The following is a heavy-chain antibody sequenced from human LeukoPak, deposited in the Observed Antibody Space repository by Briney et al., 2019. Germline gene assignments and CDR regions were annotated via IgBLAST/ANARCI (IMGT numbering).Heavy chain of an antibody. J-gene: IGHJ4*02. CDR3: AKDSAPLSYYDSTFDY. V-gene: IGHV3-9*01. CDR1: GFTFDAYA. Sequence: GGSLRLSCAASGFTFDAYAMHWVRQPPGKGLEWVSGISWNSDSIGCADSVKGRFTISRDNAKNSLYLQMNSLRAEDTALYYCAKDSAPLSYYDSTFDYWGQGTLVTVSS. D-gene: IGHD3-22*01. CDR2: ISWNSDSI.